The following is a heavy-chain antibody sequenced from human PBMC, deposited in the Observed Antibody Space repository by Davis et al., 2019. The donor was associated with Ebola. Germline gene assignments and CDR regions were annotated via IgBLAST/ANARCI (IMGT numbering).Heavy chain of an antibody. V-gene: IGHV1-2*02. D-gene: IGHD5-24*01. Sequence: ASVKVSCKASVYNFAIYNIRWVRQARGQGLAWMGWINPNSGGSASTQKFQGRLTMTSDTSISTAYLDLGSLQSGDTAVYYCATQMGRIAPRPAFNIWGQGTLVSVSS. CDR1: VYNFAIYN. J-gene: IGHJ3*02. CDR2: INPNSGGS. CDR3: ATQMGRIAPRPAFNI.